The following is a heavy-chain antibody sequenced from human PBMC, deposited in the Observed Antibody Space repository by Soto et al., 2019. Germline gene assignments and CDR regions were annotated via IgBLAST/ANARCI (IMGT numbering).Heavy chain of an antibody. CDR1: GYTFTTYG. CDR2: VSTWNGIT. V-gene: IGHV1-18*04. CDR3: VREGSTSYSGVFYFDY. J-gene: IGHJ4*02. Sequence: ASVKVSCKASGYTFTTYGISWVRQAPGQGLEWMGWVSTWNGITTYAQKFQGRVTMTRDTPTSTAYLDLTSLRSDDTAVYYCVREGSTSYSGVFYFDYWGQGTLVTVSS. D-gene: IGHD3-10*01.